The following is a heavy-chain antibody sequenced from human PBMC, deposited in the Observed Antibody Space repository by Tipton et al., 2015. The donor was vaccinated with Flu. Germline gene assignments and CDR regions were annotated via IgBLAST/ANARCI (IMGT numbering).Heavy chain of an antibody. CDR3: ARGSGSGTDVTFYF. D-gene: IGHD3-10*01. V-gene: IGHV4-4*07. CDR2: MYVSGST. Sequence: TLSLTCTVSGGSMSSFYWTWIRQPAGKGLEWIGSMYVSGSTKYNPSLKSRVTMSVDTSKNQFSLKLSSVTAADTAVYYCARGSGSGTDVTFYFWGQGTLVTVSS. CDR1: GGSMSSFY. J-gene: IGHJ4*02.